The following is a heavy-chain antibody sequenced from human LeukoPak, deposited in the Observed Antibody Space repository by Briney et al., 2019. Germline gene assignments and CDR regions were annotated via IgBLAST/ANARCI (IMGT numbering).Heavy chain of an antibody. D-gene: IGHD6-19*01. CDR3: AKAHSGWLYYFDY. Sequence: GGPLRLSCAASGFTLSSYAMSWVRQAPGKGLEWVSAISGSGGSTYYADSVKGRFTISRDNSKNTLYLQMNSLRAEDTAVYYCAKAHSGWLYYFDYWGQGTLVTVSS. J-gene: IGHJ4*02. V-gene: IGHV3-23*01. CDR2: ISGSGGST. CDR1: GFTLSSYA.